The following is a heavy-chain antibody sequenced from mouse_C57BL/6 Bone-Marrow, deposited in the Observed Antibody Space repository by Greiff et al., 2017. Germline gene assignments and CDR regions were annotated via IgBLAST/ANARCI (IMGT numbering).Heavy chain of an antibody. V-gene: IGHV1-20*01. J-gene: IGHJ2*01. CDR1: GYSFTGYF. D-gene: IGHD2-9*01. CDR3: ASSYYGYEDFGY. Sequence: DVQLQESGPELVKPGDSVKISCKASGYSFTGYFMNWVMQSHGKSLEWIGRINPYNGDTFYNQKFKGKATLTVDKSSSTAHMELRSLTSEDSAVYYCASSYYGYEDFGYWGQGTTLTVSS. CDR2: INPYNGDT.